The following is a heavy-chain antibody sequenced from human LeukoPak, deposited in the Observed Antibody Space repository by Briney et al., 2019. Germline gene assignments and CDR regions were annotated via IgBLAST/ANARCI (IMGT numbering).Heavy chain of an antibody. CDR2: IYYTGNT. CDR1: GGTINGRSFY. J-gene: IGHJ6*03. D-gene: IGHD3-22*01. CDR3: ARDFFGQGGYYYYNYFYMDD. V-gene: IGHV4-39*07. Sequence: SETPSLTCTATGGTINGRSFYWAWIRQSPEKGLEWIGSIYYTGNTYYNPSLKSRVTISVDTSKNQFSLKINSVTAADTAVYFCARDFFGQGGYYYYNYFYMDDWGAGTTVTVSS.